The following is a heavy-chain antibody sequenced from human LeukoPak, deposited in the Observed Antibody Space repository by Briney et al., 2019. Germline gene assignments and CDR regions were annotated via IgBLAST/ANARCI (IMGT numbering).Heavy chain of an antibody. J-gene: IGHJ4*02. CDR2: IIPIFGTA. CDR1: GGTFSSYA. V-gene: IGHV1-69*05. CDR3: ARTRGGYTLDY. D-gene: IGHD5-12*01. Sequence: SVKVSCKASGGTFSSYAISWVRQAPGQGLEWMGRIIPIFGTANYAQKFQGRVTITTDESTSTAYMELSRLRSDDTAVYYCARTRGGYTLDYWGQGTLVTVSS.